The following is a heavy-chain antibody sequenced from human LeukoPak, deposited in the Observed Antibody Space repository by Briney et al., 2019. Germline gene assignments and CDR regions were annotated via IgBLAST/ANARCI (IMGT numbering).Heavy chain of an antibody. CDR1: GFTFSIYG. CDR2: ISDDGRKR. V-gene: IGHV3-30*18. CDR3: AKDSRSYAIDF. J-gene: IGHJ4*02. D-gene: IGHD3-16*01. Sequence: GGSLGLSCGASGFTFSIYGIHWVRQAPGKGLEWVALISDDGRKRYYADSVKGRFTISRDNSKNTVHLQMDSLSTEDTATYRCAKDSRSYAIDFWGQGTLVTVSS.